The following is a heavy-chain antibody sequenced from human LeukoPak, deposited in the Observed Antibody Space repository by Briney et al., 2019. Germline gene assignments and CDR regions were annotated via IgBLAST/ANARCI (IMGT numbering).Heavy chain of an antibody. Sequence: GGSLRLSCAASGFTFSSYGMHWVRQAPGKGLDWVAVISNDGSKKYYADSVKGRFTISRDNSKNTPSLQVSSLRTEDTAVYYCAKVGGSSWYGDYWGQGTLVTVSS. J-gene: IGHJ4*02. CDR1: GFTFSSYG. V-gene: IGHV3-30*18. D-gene: IGHD6-13*01. CDR3: AKVGGSSWYGDY. CDR2: ISNDGSKK.